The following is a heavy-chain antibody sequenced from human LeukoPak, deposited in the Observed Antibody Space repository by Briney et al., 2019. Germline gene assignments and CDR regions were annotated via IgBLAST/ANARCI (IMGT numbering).Heavy chain of an antibody. J-gene: IGHJ4*02. V-gene: IGHV4-61*02. CDR1: GGSISSGSYY. Sequence: SETLSLTCTVSGGSISSGSYYWSCTRHPAGKGLECIGRIYTSGSNNYDPSLKSRVTISGDTYEYQLPLKLSSVTAADTAVYYCARSHVRYYFDYWREGRVVSVS. CDR3: ARSHVRYYFDY. CDR2: IYTSGSN.